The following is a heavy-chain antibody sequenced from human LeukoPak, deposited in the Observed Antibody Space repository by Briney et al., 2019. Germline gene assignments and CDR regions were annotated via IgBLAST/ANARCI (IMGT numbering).Heavy chain of an antibody. CDR2: IYTSGST. CDR1: GGSISSYY. Sequence: SETLSLTCTVSGGSISSYYWSWIRQPAGKGLEWIGRIYTSGSTNYNPSLKGRVTMSVDTSKNQFSLRLSSVTAADTAVYYCARVWGDIVVVPAAQKIYYYYYYMDVWGKGTTVTVSS. J-gene: IGHJ6*03. V-gene: IGHV4-4*07. D-gene: IGHD2-2*01. CDR3: ARVWGDIVVVPAAQKIYYYYYYMDV.